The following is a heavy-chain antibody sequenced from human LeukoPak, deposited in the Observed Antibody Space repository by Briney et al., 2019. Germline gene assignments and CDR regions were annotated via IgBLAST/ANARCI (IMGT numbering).Heavy chain of an antibody. V-gene: IGHV3-11*06. CDR3: ARRHSSSWYFDY. Sequence: PGGSLRLSCAASGFTFSDYYMSWIRQAPGKGLEWVSYISSSSSYTNYADSVKGRFTISRDNAKNSLYLQMNSLRAEDTAVYYCARRHSSSWYFDYWGQGTLVTASS. CDR2: ISSSSSYT. J-gene: IGHJ4*02. D-gene: IGHD6-13*01. CDR1: GFTFSDYY.